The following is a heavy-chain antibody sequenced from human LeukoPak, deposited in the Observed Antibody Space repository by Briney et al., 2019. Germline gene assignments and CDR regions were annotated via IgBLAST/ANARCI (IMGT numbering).Heavy chain of an antibody. D-gene: IGHD4-23*01. V-gene: IGHV4-39*02. J-gene: IGHJ4*02. CDR3: TREQDREASATVVGDY. CDR1: GGSISSSNYY. Sequence: PSETLSLTCTVSGGSISSSNYYWGWIRQPPGKGLEWIASIHYSGTTYYNPSLKSRVTISVDTSKNHFSLKLSSVTAADTAVYYCTREQDREASATVVGDYWGQGTLVTVSS. CDR2: IHYSGTT.